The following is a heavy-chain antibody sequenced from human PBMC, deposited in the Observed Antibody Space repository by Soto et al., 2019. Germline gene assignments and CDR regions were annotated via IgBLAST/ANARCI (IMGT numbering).Heavy chain of an antibody. CDR3: ARDGWADFWHGYPQYYYYMDV. J-gene: IGHJ6*03. Sequence: QVQLVESGGGVVQPGRSLRLSCAASGFTFSSYGMHWVRQAPGKGLEWVAVIWYDGINKYYADSVKGRFTIYRDNSKNTLYLQMNSLRAEDTAVYYCARDGWADFWHGYPQYYYYMDVWGKGTTVTVSS. V-gene: IGHV3-33*01. CDR1: GFTFSSYG. CDR2: IWYDGINK. D-gene: IGHD3-3*01.